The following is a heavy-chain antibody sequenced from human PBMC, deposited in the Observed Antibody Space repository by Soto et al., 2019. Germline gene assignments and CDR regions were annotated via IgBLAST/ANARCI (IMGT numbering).Heavy chain of an antibody. J-gene: IGHJ6*02. CDR1: GFTFNIFA. CDR2: TSYDGTYT. D-gene: IGHD2-21*01. V-gene: IGHV3-30*18. CDR3: TKDRQPLAFGYGLDV. Sequence: QVHLVESGGGVVQSGRSLRLSCAASGFTFNIFAMHWVRQAPGKGLEWVATTSYDGTYTFYAGSVEGRFTISRDDSNDTLFLLLSGLRPEDTAVYYCTKDRQPLAFGYGLDVWGQGTTVTVSS.